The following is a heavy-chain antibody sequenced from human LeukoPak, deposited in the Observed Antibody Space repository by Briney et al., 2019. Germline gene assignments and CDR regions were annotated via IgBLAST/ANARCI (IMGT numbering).Heavy chain of an antibody. CDR2: IYTSGTT. CDR3: ARHGVVTETTYYHYYGMDV. J-gene: IGHJ6*02. CDR1: GGSISSYY. Sequence: SETLSLTCTVSGGSISSYYWSWIRQPAGKGLEWIGRIYTSGTTNYNPSLRSRVTVSIDTSKNQFSLRLSFVTAADTAVYFCARHGVVTETTYYHYYGMDVWGQGTMVTVSS. V-gene: IGHV4-4*07. D-gene: IGHD1-7*01.